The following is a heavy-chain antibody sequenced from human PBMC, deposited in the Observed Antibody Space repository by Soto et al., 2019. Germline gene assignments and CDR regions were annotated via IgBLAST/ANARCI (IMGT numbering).Heavy chain of an antibody. V-gene: IGHV4-30-2*01. CDR3: ARGQVVAAQH. CDR2: IYHSGST. Sequence: QLQLQESGSGLVKPSQTLSLTCAVSGGSISSGGYSWSWIRQPPGKGLEWIGYIYHSGSTYYNPSRNSRVTISVDRAKNQFSLKLRSVTAADTAVYYCARGQVVAAQHWGQGTLVTVSS. CDR1: GGSISSGGYS. D-gene: IGHD2-15*01. J-gene: IGHJ4*02.